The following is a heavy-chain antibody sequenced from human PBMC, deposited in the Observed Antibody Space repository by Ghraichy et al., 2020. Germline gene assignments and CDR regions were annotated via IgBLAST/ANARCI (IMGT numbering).Heavy chain of an antibody. CDR3: AKDMVGYDILTGSTIPNYCYYGMDV. D-gene: IGHD3-9*01. Sequence: LTCAASGFTFDDYAMHWVRQAPGKGLEWVSGISWNSGSIGYADSVKGRFTISRDNAKNSLYLQMNSLRAEDTALYYCAKDMVGYDILTGSTIPNYCYYGMDVWGQGTTVTVSS. CDR2: ISWNSGSI. CDR1: GFTFDDYA. V-gene: IGHV3-9*01. J-gene: IGHJ6*02.